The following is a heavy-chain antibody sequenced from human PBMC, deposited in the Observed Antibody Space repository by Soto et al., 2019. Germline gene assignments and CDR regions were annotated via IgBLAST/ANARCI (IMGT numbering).Heavy chain of an antibody. CDR2: IWSDGNNR. CDR1: GFMFSNHG. V-gene: IGHV3-33*01. D-gene: IGHD1-1*01. Sequence: QVQLVESGGGVVQPGRSLRLSCAASGFMFSNHGMHWVRQAPGEGLEWVAVIWSDGNNRYYADSVKGRFTISRDNSKNTLYLQMNSLRVEDTAVYYCVRGDNWNDEASDYWGQGTLVTVSS. CDR3: VRGDNWNDEASDY. J-gene: IGHJ4*02.